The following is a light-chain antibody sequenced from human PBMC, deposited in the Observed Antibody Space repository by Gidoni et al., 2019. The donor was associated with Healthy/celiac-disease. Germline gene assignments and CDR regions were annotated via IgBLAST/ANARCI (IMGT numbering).Light chain of an antibody. J-gene: IGKJ1*01. V-gene: IGKV3-20*01. CDR1: QSVSSSY. Sequence: EIVLTQSPGTLSLSRGERATLSCRASQSVSSSYLAWYQQKPGQAPRLLIYGASSRATGIPDRFSGSGSGTDFTLTISRLEPEDCAVYYCQQYGSSQWTFGQXTKVEIK. CDR2: GAS. CDR3: QQYGSSQWT.